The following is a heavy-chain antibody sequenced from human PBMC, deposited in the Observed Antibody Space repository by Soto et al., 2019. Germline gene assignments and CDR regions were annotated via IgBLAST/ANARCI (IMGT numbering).Heavy chain of an antibody. V-gene: IGHV4-59*01. D-gene: IGHD5-18*01. Sequence: SETLSLTCTVSGGSISSYYWSWIRQPPGKGLEWIGYIYYSGSTNYNPSLKSRVTISVDTSKNQFSLKLSSVTAADTAVYYCARFSPRVGYPDYWGQGTLVTVSS. CDR1: GGSISSYY. CDR3: ARFSPRVGYPDY. J-gene: IGHJ4*02. CDR2: IYYSGST.